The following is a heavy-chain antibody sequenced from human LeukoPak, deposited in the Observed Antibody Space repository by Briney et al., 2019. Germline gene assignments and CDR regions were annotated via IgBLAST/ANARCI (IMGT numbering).Heavy chain of an antibody. J-gene: IGHJ4*02. V-gene: IGHV3-74*01. Sequence: GGSLRLSCAASGFIFSGFWMHWVRQAPGKGLVWVSRINSDGSDTSYADSVKGRFTISRDNSKNTLYLQMNSLRAEDTAVYYCARDITMVRGVITWGYFDYWGQGTLVTVSS. D-gene: IGHD3-10*01. CDR3: ARDITMVRGVITWGYFDY. CDR2: INSDGSDT. CDR1: GFIFSGFW.